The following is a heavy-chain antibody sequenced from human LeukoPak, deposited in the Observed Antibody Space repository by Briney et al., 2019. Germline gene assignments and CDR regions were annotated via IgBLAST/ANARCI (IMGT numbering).Heavy chain of an antibody. V-gene: IGHV3-7*03. CDR1: GFTFSSYW. Sequence: GGSLRLSCAASGFTFSSYWMSCVRQAPGKGLEWVANIKQDASEKYYVDSVKGRFTISRDNAKNSLYLQMNSLRAEDRAVYYCGRDYYDSSGYDAFDIWGQGTMVTVSS. J-gene: IGHJ3*02. CDR3: GRDYYDSSGYDAFDI. CDR2: IKQDASEK. D-gene: IGHD3-22*01.